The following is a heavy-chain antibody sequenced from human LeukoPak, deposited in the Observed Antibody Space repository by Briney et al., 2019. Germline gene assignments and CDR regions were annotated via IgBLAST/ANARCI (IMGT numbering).Heavy chain of an antibody. CDR1: GYTFTSYG. Sequence: GASVKVSCKASGYTFTSYGISWVRQAPGQGLEWMGWMNPNSGNTGYAQKFQGRVTMTRNPSISTAYMELSSLRSEDTAVYYCARLPYGGNDYFDYWGQGTLVTVSS. D-gene: IGHD4-23*01. J-gene: IGHJ4*02. V-gene: IGHV1-8*02. CDR2: MNPNSGNT. CDR3: ARLPYGGNDYFDY.